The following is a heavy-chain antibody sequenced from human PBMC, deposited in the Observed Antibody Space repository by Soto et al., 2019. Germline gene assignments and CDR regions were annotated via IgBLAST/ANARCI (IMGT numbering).Heavy chain of an antibody. CDR2: IDWDDDK. Sequence: SGPTLVNPTQTLTLTCTCSGFSLTTSGVGVGWIRQPPGKALEWLARIDWDDDKYYSTSLKTRLTISKDTPKNQVVLTMTNMDPVDTATYYCARTRIAAAGTGYYYYGMDVWGQGTTVTSP. D-gene: IGHD6-13*01. J-gene: IGHJ6*02. V-gene: IGHV2-70*11. CDR3: ARTRIAAAGTGYYYYGMDV. CDR1: GFSLTTSGVG.